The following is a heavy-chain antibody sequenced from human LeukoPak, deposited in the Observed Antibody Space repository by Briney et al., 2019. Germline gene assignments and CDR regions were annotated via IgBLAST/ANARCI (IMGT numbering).Heavy chain of an antibody. J-gene: IGHJ4*02. CDR1: GGSISSGGYY. Sequence: PSETLSLTCTVSGGSISSGGYYWSWIHQHPGKGLEWIGYIYYSGSTYYNPSHKSRVTISVDTSKNQFSLKLSSVTAADTAVYYCARARWMATVAFDYWGQGTLVTVSS. CDR2: IYYSGST. V-gene: IGHV4-31*03. D-gene: IGHD5-24*01. CDR3: ARARWMATVAFDY.